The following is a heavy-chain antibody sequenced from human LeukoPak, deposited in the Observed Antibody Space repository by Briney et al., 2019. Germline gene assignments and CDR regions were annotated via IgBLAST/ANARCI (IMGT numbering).Heavy chain of an antibody. Sequence: MASETLSLTCAVYGDSFSGYYWSWLRQPPGKGLEWIGEINHSGSTNYNPSLKSRVTISVDTSKNQFSLKLSSVTAPHTGVASCARGPKHHRRGGTGGGPFDPWGQGTLVTVSS. CDR1: GDSFSGYY. CDR3: ARGPKHHRRGGTGGGPFDP. CDR2: INHSGST. J-gene: IGHJ5*02. V-gene: IGHV4-34*01. D-gene: IGHD2-8*02.